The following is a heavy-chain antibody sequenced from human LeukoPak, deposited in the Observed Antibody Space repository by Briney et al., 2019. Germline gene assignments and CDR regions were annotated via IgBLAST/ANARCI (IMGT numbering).Heavy chain of an antibody. CDR1: GDSISDYY. Sequence: SETLSLTCIISGDSISDYYRGWIRQPPGKGLEWIGYVHSNGDTAYNPSPRSRLTILLDTSKTKTSLKVSSMTAADTAGLYFSRWRIVALAFDYWGQGTVVRVSS. V-gene: IGHV4-59*01. CDR3: SRWRIVALAFDY. D-gene: IGHD2-15*01. CDR2: VHSNGDT. J-gene: IGHJ4*02.